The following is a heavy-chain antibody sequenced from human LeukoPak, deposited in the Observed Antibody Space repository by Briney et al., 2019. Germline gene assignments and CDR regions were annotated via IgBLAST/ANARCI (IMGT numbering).Heavy chain of an antibody. Sequence: ASVKVSCKASGYTFTDYDINWVRQATGQGLEWMGWMNPNSGNTGYTQKFQGRVTMTRDTSISTAYMELSRLRSDDTAVYCCARRDLSPYDFWSGPKEFDPWGQGTLVTVSS. J-gene: IGHJ5*02. CDR3: ARRDLSPYDFWSGPKEFDP. CDR1: GYTFTDYD. D-gene: IGHD3-3*01. CDR2: MNPNSGNT. V-gene: IGHV1-8*01.